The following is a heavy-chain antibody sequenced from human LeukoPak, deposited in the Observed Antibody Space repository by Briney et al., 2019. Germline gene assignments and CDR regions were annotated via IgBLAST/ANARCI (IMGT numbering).Heavy chain of an antibody. J-gene: IGHJ4*02. CDR1: GFTFSNYA. D-gene: IGHD3-22*01. CDR2: ISGSGEST. V-gene: IGHV3-23*01. CDR3: AKNYDSSGYYLSY. Sequence: PGGSLRLSCAASGFTFSNYAMSWVRQAPGKGLEWVSAISGSGESTYYADSVKGRFTISRDNSKNTMYLQMNSLRAEDTAVYYCAKNYDSSGYYLSYWGQGTLVTVSS.